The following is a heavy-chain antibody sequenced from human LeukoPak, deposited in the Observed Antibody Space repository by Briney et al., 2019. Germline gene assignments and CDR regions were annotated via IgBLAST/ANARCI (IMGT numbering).Heavy chain of an antibody. CDR1: GFTFSSYE. Sequence: RPGGSLRLSCAASGFTFSSYEMNWVRQAPGKGLEWVSSISSSSSYIYYADSVKGRFTISRGNAKNSLYLQMNSLRAEDTAVYYCAKDGGDCSGGSCYAEVDYWGQGTLVTVSS. D-gene: IGHD2-15*01. CDR2: ISSSSSYI. V-gene: IGHV3-21*01. J-gene: IGHJ4*02. CDR3: AKDGGDCSGGSCYAEVDY.